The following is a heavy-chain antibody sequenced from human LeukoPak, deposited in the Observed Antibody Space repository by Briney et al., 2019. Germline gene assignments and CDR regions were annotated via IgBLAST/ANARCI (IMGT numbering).Heavy chain of an antibody. V-gene: IGHV3-7*05. J-gene: IGHJ4*02. CDR2: IKKDGSET. D-gene: IGHD2-15*01. CDR3: AREDQPRGTFDY. Sequence: PGGSLRLSCAASGFXFSNYWISWVRQAPGKGLEWVAEIKKDGSETYYVDSVKGRFTISRDNAKNSLYLQMSSLRAEDTALYYCAREDQPRGTFDYWGQGILVTVSS. CDR1: GFXFSNYW.